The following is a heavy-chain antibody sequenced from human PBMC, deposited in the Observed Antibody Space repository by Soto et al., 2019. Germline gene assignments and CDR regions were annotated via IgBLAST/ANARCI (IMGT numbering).Heavy chain of an antibody. D-gene: IGHD3-9*01. CDR3: ARVFYDILTKTNWFDP. CDR2: IFYTGNT. V-gene: IGHV4-31*03. CDR1: GASITSGNYY. J-gene: IGHJ5*02. Sequence: QVQLQESGPGLVKPSQTLSLTCTVSGASITSGNYYWTWIRQHPGKAPEWIGSIFYTGNTYYNSSLKSRLTLSVDVSKKQFSLRLSSVTAADTAVYYCARVFYDILTKTNWFDPWGQGTLVTVSS.